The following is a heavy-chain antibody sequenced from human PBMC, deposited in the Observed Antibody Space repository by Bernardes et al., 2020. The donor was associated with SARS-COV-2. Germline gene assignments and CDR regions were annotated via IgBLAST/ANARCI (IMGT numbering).Heavy chain of an antibody. CDR3: AKDYCGADCDFFDY. D-gene: IGHD2-21*02. V-gene: IGHV3-23*01. Sequence: GGSLRLSCAASGFSLDTFAMSWVRQVPGRGLEWVSGVSGSGDTYYADAVKGRFTISRDNSKNTLFLQMDDLRVDDTAVYYCAKDYCGADCDFFDYWGQGTVVTDSS. CDR1: GFSLDTFA. CDR2: VSGSGDT. J-gene: IGHJ4*02.